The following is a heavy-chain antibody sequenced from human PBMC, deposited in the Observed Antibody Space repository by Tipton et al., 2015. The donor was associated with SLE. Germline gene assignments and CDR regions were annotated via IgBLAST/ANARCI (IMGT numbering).Heavy chain of an antibody. CDR3: ARGHSSSPRGPPWFDP. Sequence: TLSLTCTVSGGSISSSSYYWGWIRQPPGKGLEWIGSIYYSGSTYYNPSLKSRVTISVDRSKNQFSLKLSSVTAADTAVYYCARGHSSSPRGPPWFDPWGQGTLVTVSS. CDR1: GGSISSSSYY. D-gene: IGHD6-6*01. V-gene: IGHV4-39*07. J-gene: IGHJ5*02. CDR2: IYYSGST.